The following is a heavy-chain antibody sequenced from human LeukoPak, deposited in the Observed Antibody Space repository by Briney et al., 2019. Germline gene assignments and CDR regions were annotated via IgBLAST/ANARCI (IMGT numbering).Heavy chain of an antibody. V-gene: IGHV4-31*03. J-gene: IGHJ4*02. Sequence: SETLSLTCTVSGGSISSGGYYWSWIRQHPGKGLEWIGYIYYSGSTYYNPSLKSRVTISVDTSKNQFSLKLSSVTAADTAVYYCARALYTSSSLDYWGQGTLVTVSS. CDR2: IYYSGST. D-gene: IGHD6-6*01. CDR1: GGSISSGGYY. CDR3: ARALYTSSSLDY.